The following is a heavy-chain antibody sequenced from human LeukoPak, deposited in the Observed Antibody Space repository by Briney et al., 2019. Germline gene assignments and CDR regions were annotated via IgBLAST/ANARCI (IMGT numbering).Heavy chain of an antibody. J-gene: IGHJ3*02. D-gene: IGHD5/OR15-5a*01. CDR3: VRGGIQVSGIDAFDI. V-gene: IGHV3-13*02. Sequence: GGALRFSCAASGFTFRNYDMHWVRQFAGRGLEGVSAIGIADDTHYPDSVKGRFTISRDNAKTSLYLQMNSLRDGDTAVYYCVRGGIQVSGIDAFDIWGQGTMVTVSS. CDR2: IGIADDT. CDR1: GFTFRNYD.